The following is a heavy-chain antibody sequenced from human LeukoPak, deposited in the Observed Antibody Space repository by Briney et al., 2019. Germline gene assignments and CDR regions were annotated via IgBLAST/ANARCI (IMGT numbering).Heavy chain of an antibody. CDR2: IIPIFGTA. D-gene: IGHD6-13*01. CDR1: GGTFSSYA. V-gene: IGHV1-69*05. J-gene: IGHJ4*02. Sequence: SVKVSCKASGGTFSSYAISWVRQAPGQGLEWMGRIIPIFGTANYAQKFQGRVTITTDESTSTAYMELSSLRSEDTAVYYCARAPLPGYSSSWYGSVYWGQGTLVTVPS. CDR3: ARAPLPGYSSSWYGSVY.